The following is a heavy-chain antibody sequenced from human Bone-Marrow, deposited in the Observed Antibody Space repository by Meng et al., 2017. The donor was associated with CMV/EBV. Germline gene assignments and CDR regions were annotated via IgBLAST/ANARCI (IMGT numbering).Heavy chain of an antibody. CDR2: ISTYNGNT. V-gene: IGHV1-18*01. Sequence: ASVKVSCKASGGTFSSYAISWVRQATGQGLEWMGWISTYNGNTNYAEKLEGRVTMTTDTSTSTAYMELRSLRSDDTAVYYCARPLAYCSSTSCNNWFDPWGQGTLVTVSS. CDR1: GGTFSSYA. CDR3: ARPLAYCSSTSCNNWFDP. D-gene: IGHD2-2*01. J-gene: IGHJ5*02.